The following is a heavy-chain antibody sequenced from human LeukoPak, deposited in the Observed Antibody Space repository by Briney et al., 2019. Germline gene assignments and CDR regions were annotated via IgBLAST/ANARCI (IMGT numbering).Heavy chain of an antibody. Sequence: GGSLRLSCAASGFTFSSYSMNWVRQAPGKGLEWVSVIYSGGSTYYADSVKGRFTISRDNSKNTLYLQMNSLRAEDTAVYYCARGHPITSFDYWGQGTLVTVSS. CDR2: IYSGGST. CDR3: ARGHPITSFDY. J-gene: IGHJ4*02. V-gene: IGHV3-53*01. D-gene: IGHD1-1*01. CDR1: GFTFSSYS.